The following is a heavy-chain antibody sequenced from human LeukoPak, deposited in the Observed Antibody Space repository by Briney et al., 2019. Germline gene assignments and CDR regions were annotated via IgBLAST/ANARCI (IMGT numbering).Heavy chain of an antibody. D-gene: IGHD5-18*01. CDR2: ISDDGTNK. Sequence: GSLRLSCAASGFTFSSYGMHWVRQGPGKGLEWVAVISDDGTNKYYTDSVKGRFTISRDSSKNTLFLQMNSLRVEDTAVYYCAKDNKRYSYDYWGQGTLVTVSS. J-gene: IGHJ4*02. CDR1: GFTFSSYG. V-gene: IGHV3-30*18. CDR3: AKDNKRYSYDY.